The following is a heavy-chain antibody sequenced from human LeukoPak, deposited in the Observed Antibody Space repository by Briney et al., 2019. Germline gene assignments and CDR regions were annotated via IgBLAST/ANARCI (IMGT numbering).Heavy chain of an antibody. Sequence: PGGSLRLSCAASGFTFSSYGMHWVRQAPGNGLEWVAVISYDGSNKYYADSVKGRFTISRDNSKNTLYLQMNSLRAEDTAVYYCATPSSGYCFDYWGQGTLVTVSS. CDR3: ATPSSGYCFDY. CDR1: GFTFSSYG. V-gene: IGHV3-30*03. D-gene: IGHD3-22*01. CDR2: ISYDGSNK. J-gene: IGHJ4*02.